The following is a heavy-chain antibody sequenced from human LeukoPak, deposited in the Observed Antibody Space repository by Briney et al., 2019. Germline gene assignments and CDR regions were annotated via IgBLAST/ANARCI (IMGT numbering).Heavy chain of an antibody. Sequence: GGSLRLSCLGSGFTFSWYGMNWVRQAPGRGLEYVSAISKNGGNTYYVDFVKGRFTISRDNSKNTLYLQMNSLRVEDTAVYFCVKDLSDRDVDYWGQGTLVTVSS. CDR3: VKDLSDRDVDY. V-gene: IGHV3-64D*06. D-gene: IGHD2-21*02. J-gene: IGHJ4*02. CDR2: ISKNGGNT. CDR1: GFTFSWYG.